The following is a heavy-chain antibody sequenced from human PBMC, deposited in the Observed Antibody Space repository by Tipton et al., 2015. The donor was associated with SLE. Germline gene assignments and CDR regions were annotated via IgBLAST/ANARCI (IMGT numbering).Heavy chain of an antibody. V-gene: IGHV6-1*01. CDR1: GDSVSSNSAA. Sequence: LRLSCAISGDSVSSNSAAWNWIRQSPSRGLEWLGRTYYRSKWYNDYAVSVKSRITINPDASKNQFSLQLNSVTPEDTAVYYCARSTVYSSGLGYWGQGTLVTVSS. D-gene: IGHD6-19*01. J-gene: IGHJ4*02. CDR2: TYYRSKWYN. CDR3: ARSTVYSSGLGY.